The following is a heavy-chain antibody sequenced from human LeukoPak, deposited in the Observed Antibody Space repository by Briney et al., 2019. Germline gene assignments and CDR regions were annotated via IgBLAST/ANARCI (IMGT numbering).Heavy chain of an antibody. CDR2: IWYDGSNK. V-gene: IGHV3-33*01. Sequence: GRSLRLSCAASGFTFSSYGMHWVRQAPGKGLEWVAVIWYDGSNKYYADSVKGRFTISRDNSKNTLYLQMNSLRAEDTAVYYCARDLGIIVGATQAYDYYGMDVWGQGTTVTVSS. J-gene: IGHJ6*02. CDR3: ARDLGIIVGATQAYDYYGMDV. CDR1: GFTFSSYG. D-gene: IGHD1-26*01.